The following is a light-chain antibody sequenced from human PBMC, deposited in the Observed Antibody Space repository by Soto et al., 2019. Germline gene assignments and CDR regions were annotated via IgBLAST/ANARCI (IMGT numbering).Light chain of an antibody. CDR3: AAWDDSLSCRVV. J-gene: IGLJ2*01. CDR2: RNN. V-gene: IGLV1-47*01. Sequence: QSVLTQPPSASGTPGQRVTISCSGSSSNIGSNYVYWYQQLPGTAPKLLIYRNNQRPSGVPDRFSGSKSGTSASLAISGLRSEDEADYYCAAWDDSLSCRVVFGGGTQLTVL. CDR1: SSNIGSNY.